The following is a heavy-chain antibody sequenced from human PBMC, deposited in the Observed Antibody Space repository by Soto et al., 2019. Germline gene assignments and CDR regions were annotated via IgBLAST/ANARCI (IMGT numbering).Heavy chain of an antibody. CDR3: SGGPYNWDDGHPLDF. CDR1: GFTFSSYS. CDR2: ISSSSSYI. D-gene: IGHD1-1*01. Sequence: GGSLRLSCAASGFTFSSYSMNWVRQAPGKGLEWVSSISSSSSYIYYADSVKGRFTISRDNAKNSLYLQMNSLRAEDTAVYYFSGGPYNWDDGHPLDFWGQGTPVTGSP. V-gene: IGHV3-21*01. J-gene: IGHJ4*01.